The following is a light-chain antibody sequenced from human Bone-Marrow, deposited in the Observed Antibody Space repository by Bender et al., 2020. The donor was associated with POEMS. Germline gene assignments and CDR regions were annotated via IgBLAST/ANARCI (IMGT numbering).Light chain of an antibody. CDR1: NIGTKN. Sequence: SYVLTQPGSVSVAPGKTATITCGGKNIGTKNVHWYQQKPDQAPILVISNDSDRPSGIPERFSGYNSGNTATLTISSVEAGDEVDYYCQIWDCDNDRPIFCGGTKLTVL. CDR2: NDS. V-gene: IGLV3-21*04. J-gene: IGLJ2*01. CDR3: QIWDCDNDRPI.